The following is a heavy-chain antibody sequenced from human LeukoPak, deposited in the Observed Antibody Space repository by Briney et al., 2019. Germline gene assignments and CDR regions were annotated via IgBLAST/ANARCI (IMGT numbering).Heavy chain of an antibody. CDR3: AKVASIDSGDEY. J-gene: IGHJ4*02. CDR2: ISYDGSNK. V-gene: IGHV3-30*18. Sequence: PGGSLRLSCAASGFTFSSYGMHWVRQAPGKGLEWVAVISYDGSNKYYADSVKGRFTISRDNSKNTLYLQMNSLRAEDTAVYYCAKVASIDSGDEYWGQGTLVTVSS. CDR1: GFTFSSYG. D-gene: IGHD3-3*02.